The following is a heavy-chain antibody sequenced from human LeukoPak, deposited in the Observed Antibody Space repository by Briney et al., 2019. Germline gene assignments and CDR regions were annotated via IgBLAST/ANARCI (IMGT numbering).Heavy chain of an antibody. CDR2: IYYSGST. D-gene: IGHD3-10*01. CDR1: GGSISSSSYY. CDR3: ARNLRDGSGMHYYYYMDV. J-gene: IGHJ6*03. V-gene: IGHV4-39*07. Sequence: SETLSLTCTVSGGSISSSSYYWGWIRQPPGKGLEWIGSIYYSGSTYYNPSLKSRVTISVDTSKNQFSLKLSSVTAADTAVYYCARNLRDGSGMHYYYYMDVWGKGTTVTISS.